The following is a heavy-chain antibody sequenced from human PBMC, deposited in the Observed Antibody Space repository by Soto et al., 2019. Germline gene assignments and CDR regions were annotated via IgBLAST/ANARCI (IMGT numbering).Heavy chain of an antibody. V-gene: IGHV3-48*02. J-gene: IGHJ5*02. CDR1: GFTFSTYS. CDR3: ARGPSSSGYRWFDP. D-gene: IGHD6-13*01. Sequence: GGSLRLSCAASGFTFSTYSMNWVRQAPGKGLEWVSYISYSSSTIYYADSVKGRFTISRDNAKNSLYLQMNSLRDEDTAVYYCARGPSSSGYRWFDPWGQGTLVTVSS. CDR2: ISYSSSTI.